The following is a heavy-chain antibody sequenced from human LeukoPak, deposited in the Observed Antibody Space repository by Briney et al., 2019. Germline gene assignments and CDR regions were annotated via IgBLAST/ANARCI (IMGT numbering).Heavy chain of an antibody. D-gene: IGHD2-21*02. CDR1: GGTFSSYA. Sequence: SVKVSCKASGGTFSSYAISWVRQAPGQGLEWMGRIIPIFGTANYAQKFQGRVTITTDESTSTAYMELSSLRSDDTAVYYCAREPNRQRNCGDDCYSPPFDYWGQGTLVTVSS. J-gene: IGHJ4*02. V-gene: IGHV1-69*05. CDR2: IIPIFGTA. CDR3: AREPNRQRNCGDDCYSPPFDY.